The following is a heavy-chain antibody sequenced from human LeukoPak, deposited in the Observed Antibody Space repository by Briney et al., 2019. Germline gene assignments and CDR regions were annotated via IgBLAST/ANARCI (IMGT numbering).Heavy chain of an antibody. CDR1: GFTFGGYG. Sequence: GGSLRLSCAGSGFTFGGYGMHWFRQIPGKGLEWVAVIAYDGSRAFHADSVKGRFTISGDNSKNTMSVQMDDLRAEDTAVYYCTRYNNDHFDYWGRGTLVTVSS. J-gene: IGHJ4*02. V-gene: IGHV3-33*01. D-gene: IGHD1-14*01. CDR2: IAYDGSRA. CDR3: TRYNNDHFDY.